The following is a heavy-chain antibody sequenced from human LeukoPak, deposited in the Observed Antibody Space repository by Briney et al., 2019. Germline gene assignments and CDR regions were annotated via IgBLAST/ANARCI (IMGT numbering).Heavy chain of an antibody. D-gene: IGHD6-13*01. CDR3: AREYSRIY. J-gene: IGHJ4*02. CDR2: IYHSGST. CDR1: GGSMTTYY. V-gene: IGHV4-59*12. Sequence: SETLSLTCTVSGGSMTTYYWSWIRQPPGKGLEWIGYIYHSGSTYYNPSLKSRVTISVDRSKNQFSLKLSSVTAADTAVYYCAREYSRIYWGQGTLVTVSS.